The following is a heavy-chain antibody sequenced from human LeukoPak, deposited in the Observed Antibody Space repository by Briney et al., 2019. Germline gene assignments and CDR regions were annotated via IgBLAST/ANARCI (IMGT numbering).Heavy chain of an antibody. J-gene: IGHJ4*02. Sequence: GRSLRLSCAASGITLDNYEMNWVRQAPGKGLEWVAHITSSGDSIFYADSVKGRFTISRDNAKNSLYLQMHRLSAEDTAVYYCATKVAGTSHFSYWGQGTRVAVSS. CDR2: ITSSGDSI. CDR3: ATKVAGTSHFSY. D-gene: IGHD6-19*01. CDR1: GITLDNYE. V-gene: IGHV3-48*03.